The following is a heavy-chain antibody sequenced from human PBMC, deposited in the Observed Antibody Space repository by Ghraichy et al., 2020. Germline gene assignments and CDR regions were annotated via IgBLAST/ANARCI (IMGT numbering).Heavy chain of an antibody. CDR2: IRYDGDIK. Sequence: GGSLRLSCAASGFTFSSYGMHWVRQAPGKGLEWVAFIRYDGDIKYYPDSVKGRFTISRDNSKNTLYLQMNSLRAEDTAVYYCAKGPGFGEYRQQYYYYYYGMDVWGQGTTVTVSS. D-gene: IGHD3-10*01. CDR1: GFTFSSYG. J-gene: IGHJ6*02. V-gene: IGHV3-30*02. CDR3: AKGPGFGEYRQQYYYYYYGMDV.